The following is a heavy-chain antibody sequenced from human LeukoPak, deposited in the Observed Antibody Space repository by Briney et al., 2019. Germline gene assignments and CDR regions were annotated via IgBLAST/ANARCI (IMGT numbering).Heavy chain of an antibody. D-gene: IGHD4-17*01. CDR3: AKGMTTVTTLAFDI. V-gene: IGHV3-9*01. CDR2: ISWNSGSI. Sequence: GGSLRLSCAASGFTFDDYAMHWVRQAPGKGLEWVSGISWNSGSIGYADSVKGRFTISRDNAKNSLYLQMNSLRAEDTALYYCAKGMTTVTTLAFDIWGQGTMVTVSS. J-gene: IGHJ3*02. CDR1: GFTFDDYA.